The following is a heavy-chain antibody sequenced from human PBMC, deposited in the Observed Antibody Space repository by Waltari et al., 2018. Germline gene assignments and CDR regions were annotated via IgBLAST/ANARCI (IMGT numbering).Heavy chain of an antibody. D-gene: IGHD4-17*01. CDR3: ARQAPGRHYGDPKSWYFDL. V-gene: IGHV4-38-2*01. CDR1: GYSISSGYY. J-gene: IGHJ2*01. CDR2: IYHSGST. Sequence: QVQLQESGPGLVKPSETLSLTCAVSGYSISSGYYWGWIRQPPGKGLEWIGSIYHSGSTYYNPSLKIRVTISVDTSKNQFSLKLSSVTAADTAVYYCARQAPGRHYGDPKSWYFDLWGRGTLVTVSS.